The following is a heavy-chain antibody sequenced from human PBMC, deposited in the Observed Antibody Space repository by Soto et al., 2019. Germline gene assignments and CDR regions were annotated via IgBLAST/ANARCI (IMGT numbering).Heavy chain of an antibody. CDR3: ARGQLRFLEWSLTYYYYGMDV. V-gene: IGHV6-1*01. CDR1: WDSVSSNSAA. CDR2: TYYRSKWYN. Sequence: SQTLSLTCVISWDSVSSNSAAWNWIRQSPSRGLEWLGRTYYRSKWYNDYAVSVKSRITINPDTSKNQFSLQLNSVTPEDTAVYYCARGQLRFLEWSLTYYYYGMDVWGQGTTVTVSS. D-gene: IGHD3-3*01. J-gene: IGHJ6*02.